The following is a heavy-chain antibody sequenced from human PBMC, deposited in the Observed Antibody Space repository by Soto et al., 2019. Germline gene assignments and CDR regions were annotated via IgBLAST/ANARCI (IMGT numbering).Heavy chain of an antibody. CDR2: ISPSGTT. CDR3: ATSLWFGTQPEI. J-gene: IGHJ4*02. V-gene: IGHV4-34*01. CDR1: GGSFSNNY. Sequence: PETLSLTCAVYGGSFSNNYWTWFRQPPGKGLEWIGEISPSGTTKYIPSLKSRGTISVDTSRKQFFLKVTSVSAADTAVYYCATSLWFGTQPEIWGPGTLVTVSS. D-gene: IGHD3-10*01.